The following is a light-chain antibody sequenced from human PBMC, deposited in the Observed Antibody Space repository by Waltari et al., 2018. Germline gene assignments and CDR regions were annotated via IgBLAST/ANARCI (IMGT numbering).Light chain of an antibody. Sequence: DVVMTQSLHFLPVPHGQPASISCKSSQSLVNSDGKTYLNRFQQRPGQSPRRLIYKISNRDSGVPDRFSGSGSGTDFTLKINRVEAEDVGVYYCMQATQWPLTFGQGTKVEIK. CDR2: KIS. CDR3: MQATQWPLT. CDR1: QSLVNSDGKTY. J-gene: IGKJ1*01. V-gene: IGKV2-30*01.